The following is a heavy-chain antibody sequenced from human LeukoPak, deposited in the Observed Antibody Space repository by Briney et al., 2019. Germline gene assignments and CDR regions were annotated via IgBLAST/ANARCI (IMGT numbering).Heavy chain of an antibody. Sequence: SVKVSCKVSGYTLTELSMHWVRQAPGQGLEWMGGIIPIFGTANYAQKFQGRVTITTDKSTSTAYMELSSLRSEDTAVYYCARAADYYDSSGYFDYWGQGTLVTVSS. CDR3: ARAADYYDSSGYFDY. V-gene: IGHV1-69*05. CDR1: GYTLTELS. J-gene: IGHJ4*02. CDR2: IIPIFGTA. D-gene: IGHD3-22*01.